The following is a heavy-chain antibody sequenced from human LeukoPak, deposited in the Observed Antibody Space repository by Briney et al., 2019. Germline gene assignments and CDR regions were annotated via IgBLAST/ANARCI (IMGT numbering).Heavy chain of an antibody. Sequence: ASVKVSCKASGGTFSSYAISWVRQAPGHGLEWMGRIIPIFGTANYAQKFQGRVTITTDESTSTAYMELSSLRSEDTAVYYCARDRVWYSNYGDNYYFDYWGQGTLVTVSS. CDR3: ARDRVWYSNYGDNYYFDY. V-gene: IGHV1-69*05. J-gene: IGHJ4*02. CDR2: IIPIFGTA. CDR1: GGTFSSYA. D-gene: IGHD4-23*01.